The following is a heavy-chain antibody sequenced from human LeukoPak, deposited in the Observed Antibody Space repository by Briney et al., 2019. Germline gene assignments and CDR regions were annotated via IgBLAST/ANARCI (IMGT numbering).Heavy chain of an antibody. J-gene: IGHJ4*02. CDR1: GFTFSSYS. CDR2: ISSSSSYI. Sequence: GGSLRLSCAASGFTFSSYSMNWVRQAPGKGLEWVSSISSSSSYIYYADSVKGRFTIPRDNAKNSLYLQMNSLRAEDTAVYYCARDPGARGAIYVYWGQGTLVTVSS. V-gene: IGHV3-21*01. CDR3: ARDPGARGAIYVY. D-gene: IGHD1-26*01.